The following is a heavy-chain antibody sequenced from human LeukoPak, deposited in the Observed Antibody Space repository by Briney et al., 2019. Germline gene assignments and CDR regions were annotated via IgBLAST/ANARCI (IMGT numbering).Heavy chain of an antibody. Sequence: PGESLKISCKGSGYSFTSYWIGWVRQMPGKGLEWMGIIYPGDSDTRYSPSFQGQVTISADKSISTAYLQWSSLKASDTAMYYCARQGGYVWGSYRYTLPFDYWGQGTLVTVSS. CDR3: ARQGGYVWGSYRYTLPFDY. J-gene: IGHJ4*02. V-gene: IGHV5-51*01. CDR1: GYSFTSYW. D-gene: IGHD3-16*02. CDR2: IYPGDSDT.